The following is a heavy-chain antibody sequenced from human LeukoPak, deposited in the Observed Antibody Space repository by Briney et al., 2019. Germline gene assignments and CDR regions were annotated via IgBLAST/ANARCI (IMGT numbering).Heavy chain of an antibody. J-gene: IGHJ4*02. D-gene: IGHD3-3*01. CDR2: IYTSGST. CDR3: ARDTTIFGVVPD. CDR1: GGSISSGSYY. Sequence: SQTLSLTCTVSGGSISSGSYYWSWIRQPAGKGLEWIGHIYTSGSTNYNPSLKSRVTISVDTSKNQFSLKLSSVTAADTAVYYCARDTTIFGVVPDWGQGTLVTVSS. V-gene: IGHV4-61*09.